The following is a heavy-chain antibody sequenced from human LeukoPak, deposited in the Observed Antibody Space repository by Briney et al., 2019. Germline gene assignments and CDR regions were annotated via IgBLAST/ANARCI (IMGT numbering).Heavy chain of an antibody. J-gene: IGHJ5*02. CDR1: GGSNSSGSYY. CDR3: ASSYSSGWYLS. V-gene: IGHV4-61*02. CDR2: IYTSGST. D-gene: IGHD6-19*01. Sequence: SQTLSLTCTVSGGSNSSGSYYWSWIRQPAGKGLEWIGRIYTSGSTNYNPSLKSRVTISVDTSKNQFSLKLSSVTAADTAVYYCASSYSSGWYLSWGQGTLVTVSS.